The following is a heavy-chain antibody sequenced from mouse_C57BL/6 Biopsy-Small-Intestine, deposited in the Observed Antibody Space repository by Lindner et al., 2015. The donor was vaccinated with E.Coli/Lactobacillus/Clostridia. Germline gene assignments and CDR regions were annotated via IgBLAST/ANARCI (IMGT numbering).Heavy chain of an antibody. Sequence: SVKVSCKASGYTFTSYVIHWVRQAPGQRLEWMGWISAGHGNTKYSQKFQGRVTITRDTSASTAYMELSSLRSEDTAVYYRARDTYFGSGYFDYWGQGTLVTVSS. V-gene: IGHV1-66*01. CDR3: ARDTYFGSGYFDY. CDR1: GYTFTSYV. D-gene: IGHD2-9*01. J-gene: IGHJ2*01. CDR2: ISAGHGNT.